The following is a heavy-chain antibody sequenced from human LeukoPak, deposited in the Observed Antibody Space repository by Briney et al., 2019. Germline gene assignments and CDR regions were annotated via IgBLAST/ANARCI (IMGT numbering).Heavy chain of an antibody. CDR2: IYPGDSDT. J-gene: IGHJ3*02. D-gene: IGHD1-26*01. Sequence: GESLKISCKGSGYSFISYWIGWVRQMPGKGLEWMGIIYPGDSDTRYSPSFQGQVTISADKSISTAYLQWSSLKASDTAMYYCARAGATLGGGPKHAFDIWGQGTMVTVSS. CDR1: GYSFISYW. V-gene: IGHV5-51*01. CDR3: ARAGATLGGGPKHAFDI.